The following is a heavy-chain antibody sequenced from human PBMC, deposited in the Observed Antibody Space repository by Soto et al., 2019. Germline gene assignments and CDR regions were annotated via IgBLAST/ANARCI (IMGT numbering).Heavy chain of an antibody. CDR3: ARVAEYYYDSSGQGYFAY. D-gene: IGHD3-22*01. CDR2: ISPYNGNT. V-gene: IGHV1-18*01. J-gene: IGHJ4*02. CDR1: GCTFASYG. Sequence: ASVKVSCKASGCTFASYGISWVRQAPGQGLEWMGWISPYNGNTKYAQKRQGRVTMTTDTSTSTAYMELRSLRSDDTAVYYCARVAEYYYDSSGQGYFAYWGQRTPVTVSS.